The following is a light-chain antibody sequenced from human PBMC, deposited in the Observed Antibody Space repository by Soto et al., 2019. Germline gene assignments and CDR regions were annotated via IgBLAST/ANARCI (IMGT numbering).Light chain of an antibody. CDR2: EVT. Sequence: QSALTQPPSASGSPGQSVTISCTGTNSDVGGYNYVSWYQQHPGKAPKLIIYEVTKRPSGVPDRFSGSKSGNTASLTVSGLQAEDESDYYCNSYAGSNIVVFGGGTKLTVL. J-gene: IGLJ2*01. CDR3: NSYAGSNIVV. V-gene: IGLV2-8*01. CDR1: NSDVGGYNY.